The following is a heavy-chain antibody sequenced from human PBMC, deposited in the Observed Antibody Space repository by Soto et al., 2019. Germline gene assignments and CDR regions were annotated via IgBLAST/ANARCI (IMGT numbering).Heavy chain of an antibody. CDR3: ARESIAGIFYYPPSVGFDY. V-gene: IGHV4-34*01. CDR2: INHSGST. CDR1: GGSFGGYY. Sequence: QVQLQQWGAGLLKPSETLSLTCAVYGGSFGGYYWSWIRQPPGQGLEWIGEINHSGSTNYNPSLKSRVTISVDTAKNHFYLKLRSVTAADAAVYYCARESIAGIFYYPPSVGFDYWGQGTLVTVSS. J-gene: IGHJ4*02. D-gene: IGHD2-8*01.